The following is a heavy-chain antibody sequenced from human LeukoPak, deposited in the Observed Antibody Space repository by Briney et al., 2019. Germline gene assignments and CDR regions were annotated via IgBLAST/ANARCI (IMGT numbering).Heavy chain of an antibody. J-gene: IGHJ4*02. CDR2: IYYSGST. CDR1: GGSISSYY. D-gene: IGHD1-26*01. V-gene: IGHV4-59*08. Sequence: SETLSLTCTVSGGSISSYYWSWIRQPPGKGLEWIGYIYYSGSTNYNPSLKGRVTISVDTSKNQFSLKLSSVTAADTAVYYCARSLVGANYFDYWGQGTLVTVSS. CDR3: ARSLVGANYFDY.